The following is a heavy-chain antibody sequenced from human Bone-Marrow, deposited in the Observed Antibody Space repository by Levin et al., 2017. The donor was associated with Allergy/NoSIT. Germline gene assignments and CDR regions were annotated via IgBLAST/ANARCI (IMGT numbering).Heavy chain of an antibody. CDR2: ITSDGTNK. J-gene: IGHJ6*02. Sequence: PGESLKISCAASGFFFKNHDMFWVRQAPGKGLEWVAGITSDGTNKNYVDSVKGRFTISRDNSNNRLYLEVSSLRAEDTAIYYCARDRAHFSSMRFLTGLDVWGQGTTVTVSS. CDR3: ARDRAHFSSMRFLTGLDV. CDR1: GFFFKNHD. V-gene: IGHV3-33*07. D-gene: IGHD3-9*01.